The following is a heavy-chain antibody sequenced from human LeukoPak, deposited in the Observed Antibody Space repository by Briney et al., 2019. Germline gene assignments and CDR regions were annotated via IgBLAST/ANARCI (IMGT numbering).Heavy chain of an antibody. D-gene: IGHD4-17*01. CDR1: GGSFSGYY. J-gene: IGHJ5*02. V-gene: IGHV4-34*01. CDR2: INHSGST. CDR3: ARRVGGYGDYAWFDP. Sequence: SETLSLTCAAYGGSFSGYYWSWIRQPPGKGLEWIGEINHSGSTNYNPSLKSRVTISVDTSKNQFSLKLSSVTAADTAVYYCARRVGGYGDYAWFDPWGQGTLVTVSS.